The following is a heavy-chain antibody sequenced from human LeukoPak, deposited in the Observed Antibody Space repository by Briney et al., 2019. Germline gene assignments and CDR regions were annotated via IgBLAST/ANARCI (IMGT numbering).Heavy chain of an antibody. Sequence: GGSLRLSCAASGFTFSSYGMHWVRQAPGKGLEWVAFIRYDGSNKYYADSVKGRFTISRDNSKNTVFLQMTSLRAEDTAVYSCAKDLYSVTTFTLDYWGQGTLVAVSS. D-gene: IGHD4-17*01. CDR2: IRYDGSNK. J-gene: IGHJ4*02. CDR1: GFTFSSYG. CDR3: AKDLYSVTTFTLDY. V-gene: IGHV3-30*02.